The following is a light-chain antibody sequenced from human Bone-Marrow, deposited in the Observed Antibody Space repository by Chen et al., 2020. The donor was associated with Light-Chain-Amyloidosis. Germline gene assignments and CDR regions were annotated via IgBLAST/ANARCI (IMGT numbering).Light chain of an antibody. CDR3: QQYGTSPLT. Sequence: EIVLTQSPGTLSLYPGEGANLSCRASQTISSNYLTWYQQKFGQAPMLLIYGSSSRATGIPDRFTGTGSGTDFTLTINSLEPEDFAMYYCQQYGTSPLTFGGGTKVEIK. V-gene: IGKV3-20*01. CDR2: GSS. CDR1: QTISSNY. J-gene: IGKJ4*01.